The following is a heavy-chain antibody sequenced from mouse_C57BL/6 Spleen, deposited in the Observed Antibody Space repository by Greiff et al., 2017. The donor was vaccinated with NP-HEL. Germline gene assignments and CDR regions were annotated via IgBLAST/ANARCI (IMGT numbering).Heavy chain of an antibody. CDR1: GFTFSSYG. CDR3: AREGSRFDY. V-gene: IGHV5-6*01. J-gene: IGHJ2*01. CDR2: ISSGGSYT. Sequence: DVQLVVSGGDLVKPGGSLKLSCAASGFTFSSYGMSWVRQTPDKRLEWVATISSGGSYTYYPDSVKGRFTISRDNAKNTLYLQMSSLKSEDTAMYYCAREGSRFDYWGQGTTLTVSS.